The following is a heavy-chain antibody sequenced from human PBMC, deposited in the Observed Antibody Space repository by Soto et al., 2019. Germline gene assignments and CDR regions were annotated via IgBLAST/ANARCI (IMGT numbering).Heavy chain of an antibody. J-gene: IGHJ6*02. CDR2: ISYDGSNK. Sequence: GGSLRLSCAASGFTFSSYGMHWVRQAPGKGLEWVAVISYDGSNKYYADSVKGRFTISRDNSKNTLYLQMNSLRAEDTAVYYCAKKGANIVVVPAAIDYYYYGMDVWGQGTTVTVSS. CDR3: AKKGANIVVVPAAIDYYYYGMDV. V-gene: IGHV3-30*18. D-gene: IGHD2-2*01. CDR1: GFTFSSYG.